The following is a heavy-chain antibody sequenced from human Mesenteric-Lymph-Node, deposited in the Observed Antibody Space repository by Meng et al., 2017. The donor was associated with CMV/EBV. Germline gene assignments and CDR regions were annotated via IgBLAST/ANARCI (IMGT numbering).Heavy chain of an antibody. Sequence: SETLSLTCTVSGGSISSGGYYWSWIRQHPGKGLDWIGYIYYSGSTYYNPCLKSRVTISVDTSQNQFTLKLSSVTAADTAVYSCATDNWNDEPPGMDVWGQGTTVTVSS. CDR3: ATDNWNDEPPGMDV. D-gene: IGHD1-20*01. J-gene: IGHJ6*02. CDR2: IYYSGST. V-gene: IGHV4-31*03. CDR1: GGSISSGGYY.